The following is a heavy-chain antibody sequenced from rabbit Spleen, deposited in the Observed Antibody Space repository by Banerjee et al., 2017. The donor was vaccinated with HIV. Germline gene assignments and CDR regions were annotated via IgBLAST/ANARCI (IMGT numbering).Heavy chain of an antibody. J-gene: IGHJ3*01. V-gene: IGHV1S40*01. CDR1: GFDFSRGYD. Sequence: VESGGGLVKPGASLTLTCKASGFDFSRGYDMCWVRQAPGKGLEWIGCIYTGNVKTYYASWAKGRFTLSKTSSTTVTLQMTSLTAADTATYFCARATYSGMSGYMVTRLDLWGPGTLVTVS. D-gene: IGHD1-1*01. CDR3: ARATYSGMSGYMVTRLDL. CDR2: IYTGNVKT.